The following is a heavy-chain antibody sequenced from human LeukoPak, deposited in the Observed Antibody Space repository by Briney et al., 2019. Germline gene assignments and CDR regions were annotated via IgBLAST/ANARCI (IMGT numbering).Heavy chain of an antibody. CDR3: AREGQFGYYDNSGYHEYYFDY. V-gene: IGHV4-59*12. CDR2: IYYSGST. Sequence: SSETLSLTCTVSGGPITNFYWTWIRQPPGKGLEWIGFIYYSGSTNYNPSLKSRVTISVDTSKNQFSLKLSSVTAADTAVYYCAREGQFGYYDNSGYHEYYFDYWGRGTLVTVSS. J-gene: IGHJ4*02. D-gene: IGHD3-22*01. CDR1: GGPITNFY.